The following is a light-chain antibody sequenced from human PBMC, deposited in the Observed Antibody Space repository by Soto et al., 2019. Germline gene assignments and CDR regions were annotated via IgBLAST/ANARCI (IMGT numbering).Light chain of an antibody. CDR3: QQYYNPPWT. Sequence: DTVMSQSPASLAVSLGGRATINCKSSQRLLYRSNNKNYIAWYQQKAGQPPKLLIYWASTRDSGVPDRFSGSGSGTDFTLTINNVQSEDLAVYYCQQYYNPPWTFGQGTKVEIK. V-gene: IGKV4-1*01. J-gene: IGKJ1*01. CDR1: QRLLYRSNNKNY. CDR2: WAS.